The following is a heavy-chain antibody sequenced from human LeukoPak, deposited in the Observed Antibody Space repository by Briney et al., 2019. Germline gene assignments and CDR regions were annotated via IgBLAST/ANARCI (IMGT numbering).Heavy chain of an antibody. J-gene: IGHJ4*02. CDR3: AKDGRTAARKVLDY. V-gene: IGHV3-23*01. D-gene: IGHD6-6*01. CDR2: ISGSGGST. CDR1: GFTFSSYA. Sequence: SGGSLRLSCAASGFTFSSYAMSWVRQTPRKGLEWVSAISGSGGSTYYADSVKGRFTISRDNSKNTLYLQMNSLRAEDTAVYYCAKDGRTAARKVLDYWGQGTLVTVSS.